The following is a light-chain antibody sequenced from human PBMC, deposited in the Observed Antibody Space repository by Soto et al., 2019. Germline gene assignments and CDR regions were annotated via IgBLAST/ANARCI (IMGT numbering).Light chain of an antibody. J-gene: IGKJ1*01. Sequence: EIVLTQSPATLSLSPGERATLSCRASQSVSSYLAWYQQKPDQAPRLLIYDASNRATGIPARFSGSGSGTDFTLTISSLEPEDFAVYYCQQRSNRPTFGQGTKVEIK. CDR3: QQRSNRPT. CDR1: QSVSSY. V-gene: IGKV3-11*01. CDR2: DAS.